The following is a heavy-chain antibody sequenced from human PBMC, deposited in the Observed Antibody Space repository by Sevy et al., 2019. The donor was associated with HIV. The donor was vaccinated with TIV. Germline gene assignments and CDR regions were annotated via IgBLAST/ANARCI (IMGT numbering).Heavy chain of an antibody. D-gene: IGHD1-7*01. Sequence: GGSLRLSYAASGFSFSGYNMNWVRQAPGKGLEWVSYLSSSTSTIHYADSVKGRFTISRDNAKNSLFLQMNSLRDEDTAVYYCARDSSWNYDSYFYGMDVWGQGTTVTVSS. CDR2: LSSSTSTI. V-gene: IGHV3-48*02. CDR3: ARDSSWNYDSYFYGMDV. CDR1: GFSFSGYN. J-gene: IGHJ6*02.